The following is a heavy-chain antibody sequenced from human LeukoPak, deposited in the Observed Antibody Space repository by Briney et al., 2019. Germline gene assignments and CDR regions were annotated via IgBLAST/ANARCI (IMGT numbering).Heavy chain of an antibody. D-gene: IGHD1-26*01. CDR2: IYYSGST. Sequence: SETLSLTCTVSGGSISSYYWSWIRQPPGKGLEWIGYIYYSGSTNYNPSLKSRVTISVDTSKNQFSLKLSSVTAADTAVYYCARDGRRIVGAADDAFDIWGQGTMVTVSS. CDR3: ARDGRRIVGAADDAFDI. J-gene: IGHJ3*02. CDR1: GGSISSYY. V-gene: IGHV4-59*01.